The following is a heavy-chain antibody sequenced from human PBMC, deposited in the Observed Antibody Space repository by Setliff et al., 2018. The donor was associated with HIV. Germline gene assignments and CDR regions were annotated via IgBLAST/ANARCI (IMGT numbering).Heavy chain of an antibody. CDR3: ARDPPWNHDSRGYPYYFDY. Sequence: PGGSLRLSCAASGFTFSSYWMHLVRQAPGKGLVWVSRINSDGSSTSYADSVKGRFTISRDDAKNTLYLQMNSLRAEDTAVYYCARDPPWNHDSRGYPYYFDYWGQVTLVTASS. CDR2: INSDGSST. CDR1: GFTFSSYW. J-gene: IGHJ4*02. D-gene: IGHD3-22*01. V-gene: IGHV3-74*01.